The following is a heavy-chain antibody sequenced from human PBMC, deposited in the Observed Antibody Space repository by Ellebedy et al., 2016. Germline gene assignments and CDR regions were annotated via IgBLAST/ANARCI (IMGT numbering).Heavy chain of an antibody. CDR2: ISSSSSYI. CDR3: ARDRCPFCSRGYFDL. CDR1: GFTFSSYS. V-gene: IGHV3-21*01. J-gene: IGHJ2*01. D-gene: IGHD2-15*01. Sequence: GGSLRLXCAASGFTFSSYSMNWVRQAPGKGLEWVSSISSSSSYIYYADSVKGRFTISRDNAKNSLYLQMNSLRAEDTAVYYCARDRCPFCSRGYFDLWGRGTLVTVSS.